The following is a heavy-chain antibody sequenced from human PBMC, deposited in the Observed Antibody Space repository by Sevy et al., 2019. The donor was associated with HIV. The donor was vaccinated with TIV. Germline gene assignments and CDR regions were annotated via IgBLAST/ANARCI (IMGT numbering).Heavy chain of an antibody. CDR1: GLTLTTTG. CDR3: AGGDTTMITDLDY. V-gene: IGHV3-23*01. J-gene: IGHJ4*02. CDR2: VTSDGTT. Sequence: GGSLRLSCAASGLTLTTTGMSWVRQAPGKGVEWVAGVTSDGTTYYADSVRERFTVSRDNSKNTLYLQLNSLRADDTAVFYCAGGDTTMITDLDYWGQGTLVTVSS. D-gene: IGHD3-16*01.